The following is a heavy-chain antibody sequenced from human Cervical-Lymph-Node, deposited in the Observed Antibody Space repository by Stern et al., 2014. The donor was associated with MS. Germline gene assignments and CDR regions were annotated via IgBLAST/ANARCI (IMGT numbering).Heavy chain of an antibody. D-gene: IGHD1-7*01. CDR1: GGTFSSYA. CDR2: IIPIFGTA. Sequence: MQLXXXGAEVKKPGSSVKVSCKASGGTFSSYAISWVRQAPGQGLEWMGGIIPIFGTANYAQKVQGRVTITADESTSTAYMELGSLRSEDTAVYYCARAELELSAPSXXLRYWGQGTLVTVSS. V-gene: IGHV1-69*01. J-gene: IGHJ4*02. CDR3: ARAELELSAPSXXLRY.